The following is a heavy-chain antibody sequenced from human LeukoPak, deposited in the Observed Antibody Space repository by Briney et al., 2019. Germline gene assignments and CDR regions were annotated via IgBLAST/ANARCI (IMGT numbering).Heavy chain of an antibody. J-gene: IGHJ5*02. CDR3: ARVTDIVVVPDQNWFDP. CDR1: GFTFSSYS. Sequence: PGGSLRLSCAASGFTFSSYSMNWVRQAPGKGLEWVSSISSSSSYIYYADSVKGRFTISRDNAKNSLYLQMNSLRAEDTAVYYCARVTDIVVVPDQNWFDPWGQGTLVTVSS. D-gene: IGHD2-2*01. V-gene: IGHV3-21*01. CDR2: ISSSSSYI.